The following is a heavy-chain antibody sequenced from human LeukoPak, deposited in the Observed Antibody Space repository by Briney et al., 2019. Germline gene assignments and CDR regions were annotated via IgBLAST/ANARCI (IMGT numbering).Heavy chain of an antibody. J-gene: IGHJ4*02. D-gene: IGHD6-6*01. CDR3: ARGRLAARPFDY. V-gene: IGHV4-34*01. CDR1: GGSFSGYY. CDR2: INHSGST. Sequence: PSETLSLTCAVHGGSFSGYYWSWIRQPPGKGLEWIGEINHSGSTDYNPSFKSRVTISVDTSKNQFSLKLSSVTAADTAVYYCARGRLAARPFDYWGQGTLVTVSS.